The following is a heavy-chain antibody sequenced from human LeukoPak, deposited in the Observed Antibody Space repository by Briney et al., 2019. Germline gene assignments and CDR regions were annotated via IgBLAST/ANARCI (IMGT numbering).Heavy chain of an antibody. CDR1: GYTFTSYY. CDR3: ARDLIGYYDSSGYLTDDY. D-gene: IGHD3-22*01. CDR2: INPSGGST. J-gene: IGHJ4*02. V-gene: IGHV1-46*03. Sequence: ASVKVSXKASGYTFTSYYMHWVRQAPGQGLEWMGIINPSGGSTSYAQKFQGRVTMTRDTSTSTVYMELSSLRSEDTAVYYCARDLIGYYDSSGYLTDDYWGQGTLVTVSS.